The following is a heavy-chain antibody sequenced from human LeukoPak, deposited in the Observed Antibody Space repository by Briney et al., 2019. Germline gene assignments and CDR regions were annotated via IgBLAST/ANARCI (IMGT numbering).Heavy chain of an antibody. J-gene: IGHJ5*02. CDR1: GGTFSSYA. Sequence: SAKVSCKASGGTFSSYAISWVRQAPGQGLEWMGRIIPIFGTANYAQKFQGRVTITTDESTSTAYMELSSLRSEDTAVYYCAISIAVAWYVNWFDPWGQGTLVTVSS. CDR2: IIPIFGTA. D-gene: IGHD6-19*01. V-gene: IGHV1-69*05. CDR3: AISIAVAWYVNWFDP.